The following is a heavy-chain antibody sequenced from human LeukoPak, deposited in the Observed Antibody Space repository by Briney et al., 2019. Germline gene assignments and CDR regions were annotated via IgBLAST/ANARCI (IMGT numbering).Heavy chain of an antibody. CDR2: ISSNGGST. CDR1: GFTFSSYA. V-gene: IGHV3-64*01. J-gene: IGHJ6*03. D-gene: IGHD6-13*01. Sequence: GGSLRLSCAASGFTFSSYAMHWVRQAPGKELEYVSAISSNGGSTYYANSVKGRFTISRDNSKNTLYLQMGSLRAEDMAVYYCARVARSSWYYYYYYMDVWGKGTTVTVSS. CDR3: ARVARSSWYYYYYYMDV.